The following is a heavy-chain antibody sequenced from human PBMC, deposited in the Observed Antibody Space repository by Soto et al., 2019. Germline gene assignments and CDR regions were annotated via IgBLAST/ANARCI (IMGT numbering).Heavy chain of an antibody. D-gene: IGHD1-20*01. CDR3: AKDPRSITGTTSSEDFQQ. CDR1: GGTFSGYA. CDR2: IIPVLGIT. V-gene: IGHV1-69*01. J-gene: IGHJ1*01. Sequence: QAQLMQSGAAVKKPGSSVKVSCKASGGTFSGYAIRWVRQAPGQGLEWMGGIIPVLGITNYAQKFQGRITSAADESTGTAHMDLRSLSSEDTAGYYWAKDPRSITGTTSSEDFQQWGQGTLVTVSS.